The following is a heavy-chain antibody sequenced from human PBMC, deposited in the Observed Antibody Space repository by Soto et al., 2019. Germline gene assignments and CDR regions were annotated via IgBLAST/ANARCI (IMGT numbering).Heavy chain of an antibody. CDR2: VSGSGGST. CDR1: GFTFGSYS. V-gene: IGHV3-23*01. J-gene: IGHJ4*02. D-gene: IGHD1-20*01. Sequence: GGSLILSCAASGFTFGSYSMSWVRQAPGKGLEWISAVSGSGGSTYYADSVKGRSTISRDNSKDTLYLQMNNLRAEDTAVYYCAKPPDYNWNDYWGQGTLVTVSS. CDR3: AKPPDYNWNDY.